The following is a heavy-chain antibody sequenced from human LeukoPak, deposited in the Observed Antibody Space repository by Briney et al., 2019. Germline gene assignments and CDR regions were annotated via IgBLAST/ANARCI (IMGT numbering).Heavy chain of an antibody. D-gene: IGHD3-16*01. Sequence: SETLSLTYAVYGGSFSGYYWSWIRQPPGKGLEWIGEINHSGSTNYNPSLKSRVTISVDTSKNQFSLKLSSVTAADTAVYYCAREDGGRGEPDYWGQGTLVTVSS. CDR1: GGSFSGYY. CDR3: AREDGGRGEPDY. CDR2: INHSGST. V-gene: IGHV4-34*01. J-gene: IGHJ4*02.